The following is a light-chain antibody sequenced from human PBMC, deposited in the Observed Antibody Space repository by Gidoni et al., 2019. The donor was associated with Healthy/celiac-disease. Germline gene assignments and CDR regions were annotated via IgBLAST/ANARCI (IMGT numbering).Light chain of an antibody. V-gene: IGKV1-39*01. CDR1: QSISSH. CDR3: QQSYSTPLT. Sequence: IQMTQSSSSLSASVGDIVTITCRASQSISSHLNWYQQKPGKAPKLLIYAASSLQSGVPSRFSGSGSGTDFTLTISSLQPEDFATYYCQQSYSTPLTFGGXTKVEIK. J-gene: IGKJ4*01. CDR2: AAS.